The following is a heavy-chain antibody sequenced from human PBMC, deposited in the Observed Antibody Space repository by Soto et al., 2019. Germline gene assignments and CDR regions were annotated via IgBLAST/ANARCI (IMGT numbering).Heavy chain of an antibody. CDR2: ISSSSSTI. CDR1: GFTFSSYS. D-gene: IGHD2-2*01. J-gene: IGHJ6*02. CDR3: ARDPSIVLVPAATYYYYYYGMDV. Sequence: PGGSLRLSCAASGFTFSSYSMNWVRQAPGKGLEWVSYISSSSSTIYYADSVKGRFTISRDNAKNSLFLQMNSLRDEDTAVYYCARDPSIVLVPAATYYYYYYGMDVWGPGTTVTVSS. V-gene: IGHV3-48*02.